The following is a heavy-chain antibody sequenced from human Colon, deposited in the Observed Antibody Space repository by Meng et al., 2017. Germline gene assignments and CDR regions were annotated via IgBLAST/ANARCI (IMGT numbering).Heavy chain of an antibody. J-gene: IGHJ4*02. CDR3: ARGLTGIVGDGPY. V-gene: IGHV1-8*03. CDR1: GYTFTSYD. D-gene: IGHD6-13*01. Sequence: ASVKVSCNASGYTFTSYDINWVRQATGQGLEWMGWMNPNSGNTGYAQKFQGRVTITRDTSATTAYMELSSLRSEDTAVYYYARGLTGIVGDGPYWGQGTLVTVSS. CDR2: MNPNSGNT.